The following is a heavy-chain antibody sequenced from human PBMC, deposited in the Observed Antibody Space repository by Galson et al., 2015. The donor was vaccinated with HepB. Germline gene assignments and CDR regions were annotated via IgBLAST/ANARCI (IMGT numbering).Heavy chain of an antibody. D-gene: IGHD2-2*01. Sequence: SLRLSCAASGFTFSSYAMHWVRQAPGKGLDWVAVVSYDGTNKYYADSVKGPFTISRDNSKNTVSLQMNTLRPEDTAVYYCARDPVQYCSSATCSIGSDPWFDPWGQGTLVTVSS. CDR3: ARDPVQYCSSATCSIGSDPWFDP. V-gene: IGHV3-30*04. J-gene: IGHJ5*02. CDR2: VSYDGTNK. CDR1: GFTFSSYA.